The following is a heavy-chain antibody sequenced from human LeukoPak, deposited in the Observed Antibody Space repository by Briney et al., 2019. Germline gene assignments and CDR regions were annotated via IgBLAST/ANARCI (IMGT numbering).Heavy chain of an antibody. Sequence: PGGSLRRSGAASGFTCSSSNMNWVRQAPGKGLEWVSSISSSSSFIFYADSVQGRFTISRDNAENSLYLQMNSLRAEAAAVYYVASRVGGCYFDSWGQGTRVTVSS. CDR2: ISSSSSFI. CDR3: ASRVGGCYFDS. J-gene: IGHJ4*02. CDR1: GFTCSSSN. D-gene: IGHD5-24*01. V-gene: IGHV3-21*01.